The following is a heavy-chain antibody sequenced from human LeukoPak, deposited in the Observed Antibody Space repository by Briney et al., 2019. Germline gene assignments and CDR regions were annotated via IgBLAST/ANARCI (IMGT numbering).Heavy chain of an antibody. CDR1: GFTFSTYE. J-gene: IGHJ4*02. Sequence: HAGGSLRLSCAASGFTFSTYEMNWVRQAPGKGLEWVSYISGSGSSIYYADSVKGRFTISRDNSKNTLYLQMNSLRAEDTAVYYCARNRPFDYWGQGTLVTVSS. CDR2: ISGSGSSI. V-gene: IGHV3-48*03. CDR3: ARNRPFDY. D-gene: IGHD1-14*01.